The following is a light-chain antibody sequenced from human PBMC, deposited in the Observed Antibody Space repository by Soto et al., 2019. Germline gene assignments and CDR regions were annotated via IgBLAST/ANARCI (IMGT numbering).Light chain of an antibody. CDR2: DAS. J-gene: IGKJ1*01. V-gene: IGKV1-5*01. CDR1: QSIHTW. Sequence: ACVGAKVNINCRASQSIHTWLAWYQQKPGKPPKLLIYDASSLETGVPAKFSGSGSGTEFTLTISCLQPYDSATYYCQQYRSYSGTFGQGTRVDIK. CDR3: QQYRSYSGT.